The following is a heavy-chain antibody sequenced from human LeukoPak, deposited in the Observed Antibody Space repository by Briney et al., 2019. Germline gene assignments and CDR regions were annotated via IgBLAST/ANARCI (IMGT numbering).Heavy chain of an antibody. D-gene: IGHD2-2*01. J-gene: IGHJ4*02. CDR2: ISYDGSNK. CDR1: GFTFSSYA. V-gene: IGHV3-30*04. CDR3: ARPSLVVPAAMSAPSRY. Sequence: GGSLRLSCAASGFTFSSYAMHWVRQAPGKGLEWVAVISYDGSNKYYADSVKGRFTISRDNSKNTLYLQMNSLRAEDTAVYYCARPSLVVPAAMSAPSRYWGQGTPVTVSS.